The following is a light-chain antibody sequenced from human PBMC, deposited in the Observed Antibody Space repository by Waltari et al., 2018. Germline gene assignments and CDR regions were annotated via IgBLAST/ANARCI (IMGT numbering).Light chain of an antibody. J-gene: IGKJ5*01. CDR3: QQYNTVPIT. CDR1: QNIHNY. V-gene: IGKV1-33*01. CDR2: DAS. Sequence: DIQLTQSPSSLSASVGDRVTFTCQASQNIHNYLILYMQKSGKAPKLMIYDASTLETGFPSRFGGSGSGTDFTLTISSLQPEDVATYYCQQYNTVPITFGQGTRLQIK.